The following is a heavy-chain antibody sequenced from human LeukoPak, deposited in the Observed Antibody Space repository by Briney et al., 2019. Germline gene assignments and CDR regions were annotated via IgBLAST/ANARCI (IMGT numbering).Heavy chain of an antibody. D-gene: IGHD3-10*01. CDR2: ISSSSSII. Sequence: QAGGSLRLSCAASGFTFSSYSMNWVRQAPGKGLEWVSYISSSSSIIYYADSVKGRFTISRDNAKNSLYLQMNSLRAEDTAVYYCARGTMVRGVAPAFDYWGQGTLVTVSS. V-gene: IGHV3-48*01. CDR3: ARGTMVRGVAPAFDY. J-gene: IGHJ4*02. CDR1: GFTFSSYS.